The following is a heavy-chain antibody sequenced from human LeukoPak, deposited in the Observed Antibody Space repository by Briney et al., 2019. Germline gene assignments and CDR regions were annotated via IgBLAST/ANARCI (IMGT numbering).Heavy chain of an antibody. V-gene: IGHV3-30-3*01. Sequence: PGGSLRLSCAASGFTFSNYAMHWVRQAPGKGLVWVGVISYDGSNKYYADSVKGRFTISRDNAKNSLYLQMNSLRAEDTAVYYCATSPLWGYAFDIWGQGTVVTVSS. CDR2: ISYDGSNK. J-gene: IGHJ3*02. CDR1: GFTFSNYA. CDR3: ATSPLWGYAFDI. D-gene: IGHD2/OR15-2a*01.